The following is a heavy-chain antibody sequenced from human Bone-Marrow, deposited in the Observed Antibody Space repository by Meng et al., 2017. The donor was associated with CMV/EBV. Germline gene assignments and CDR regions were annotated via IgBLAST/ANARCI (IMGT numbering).Heavy chain of an antibody. Sequence: GESLKISCEPSGFSFSKYAMTWVRQAPGKRLEWVSSVTSDGTTHYAGSVKGRFTISRDNSKDTMFLQMNSLRAEDKARYYCVTYDSSDVWGQGTRVTVSS. CDR2: VTSDGTT. J-gene: IGHJ3*01. V-gene: IGHV3-23*01. CDR3: VTYDSSDV. CDR1: GFSFSKYA.